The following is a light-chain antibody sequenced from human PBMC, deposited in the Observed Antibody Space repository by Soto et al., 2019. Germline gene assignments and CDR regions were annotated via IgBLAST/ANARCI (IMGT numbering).Light chain of an antibody. V-gene: IGLV2-18*02. CDR1: SSDVGSYNR. Sequence: SVLTQPPSVYGSPGRSVTISCTGTSSDVGSYNRVSWYQQPPGTAPKLMIYEVSNRPSGVPDRFSGSKSGNTASLTISGLQAEDEADYYCNSYTSSSTYVFGTGTKVTVL. CDR3: NSYTSSSTYV. J-gene: IGLJ1*01. CDR2: EVS.